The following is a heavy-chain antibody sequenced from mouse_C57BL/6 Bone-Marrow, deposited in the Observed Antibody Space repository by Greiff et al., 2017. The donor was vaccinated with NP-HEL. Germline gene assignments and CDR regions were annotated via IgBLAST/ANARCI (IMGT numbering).Heavy chain of an antibody. CDR3: ARHGYYGSSPHCDY. Sequence: EVKLQESGGGLVQPGGSLKLSCAASGFTFSDYYMYWVRQTPEKRLEWVAYISNGGGSTYYPDTVKGRFTISRDNAKNTLYLQMSRLKSEDTAMYYCARHGYYGSSPHCDYWGQGTTLTVSS. V-gene: IGHV5-12*01. D-gene: IGHD1-1*01. CDR1: GFTFSDYY. CDR2: ISNGGGST. J-gene: IGHJ2*01.